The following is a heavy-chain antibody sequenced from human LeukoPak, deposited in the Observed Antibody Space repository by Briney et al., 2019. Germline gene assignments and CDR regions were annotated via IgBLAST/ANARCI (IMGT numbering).Heavy chain of an antibody. J-gene: IGHJ3*02. Sequence: GGSLRLSCAASGFTVSSYWMHCVRQAPGKGLVWVSRINSDGSSSSYADSVKGRFTISRDNAKNTVYLQMNSLRAEDTAVYYCARSVIAVADYDAFDIWGQGTVVTVSS. CDR3: ARSVIAVADYDAFDI. V-gene: IGHV3-74*01. D-gene: IGHD6-19*01. CDR2: INSDGSSS. CDR1: GFTVSSYW.